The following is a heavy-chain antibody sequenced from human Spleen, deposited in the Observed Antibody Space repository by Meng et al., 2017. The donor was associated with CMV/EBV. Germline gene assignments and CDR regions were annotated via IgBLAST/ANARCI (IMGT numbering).Heavy chain of an antibody. CDR1: GVNFNSNG. CDR2: IIPIHGTT. CDR3: ARTSYSSSWYFFDF. V-gene: IGHV1-69*11. J-gene: IGHJ4*02. Sequence: KASGVNFNSNGVRWVRPGPGQGRGWRVKIIPIHGTTNYAEKFQGRVTISTDESTNTAYMELSSLRYEDTAMYYCARTSYSSSWYFFDFWGQGTLVTVSS. D-gene: IGHD2-2*01.